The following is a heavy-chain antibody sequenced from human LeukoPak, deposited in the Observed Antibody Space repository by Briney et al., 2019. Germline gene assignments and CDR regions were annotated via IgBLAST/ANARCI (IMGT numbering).Heavy chain of an antibody. J-gene: IGHJ4*02. CDR1: GGSFSGYY. V-gene: IGHV4-34*01. D-gene: IGHD3-16*02. Sequence: SETLSLTCAVYGGSFSGYYWSWIRQPPGKGLEWIGEINHSGSTNYNPSLKSRVTISVDTSKNQFSLKLSPVTAADTAVYYCARGTRLRLRLGELSFALDYWGQGTLVTVSS. CDR3: ARGTRLRLRLGELSFALDY. CDR2: INHSGST.